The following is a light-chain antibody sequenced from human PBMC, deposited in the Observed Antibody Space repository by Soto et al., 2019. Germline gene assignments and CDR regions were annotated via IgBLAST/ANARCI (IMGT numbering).Light chain of an antibody. V-gene: IGKV1-5*01. Sequence: DIQMTQSPSTVSATVGDRVTITCRASQSISTWLAWYQQKPGKAPKLLIYDASSLEVGVPSRFSGSGSRTEFTLTISSLQPDDYGTYYCQQYYDFRTFGQGTKV. J-gene: IGKJ1*01. CDR1: QSISTW. CDR2: DAS. CDR3: QQYYDFRT.